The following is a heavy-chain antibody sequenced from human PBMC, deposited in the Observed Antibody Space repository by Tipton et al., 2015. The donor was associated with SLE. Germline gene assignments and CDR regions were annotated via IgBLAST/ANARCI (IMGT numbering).Heavy chain of an antibody. J-gene: IGHJ4*02. CDR1: GDSISSHY. CDR2: IYSGGST. CDR3: ARRTSGYAPDY. V-gene: IGHV4-59*11. Sequence: TLSLTCTVSGDSISSHYWSWIRQPPGKTLEWIGYIYSGGSTNYNPSLKSRVTMSVDTSKNQFSLKLSSVTTADTAFYYCARRTSGYAPDYWGQGTLVTVSS. D-gene: IGHD5-12*01.